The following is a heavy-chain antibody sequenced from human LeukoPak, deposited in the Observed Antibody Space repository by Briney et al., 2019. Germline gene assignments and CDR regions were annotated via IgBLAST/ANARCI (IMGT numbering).Heavy chain of an antibody. V-gene: IGHV4-4*07. D-gene: IGHD4-17*01. CDR2: IYTSGST. CDR1: GGSISSYY. J-gene: IGHJ4*02. CDR3: ARGTTVTTSDY. Sequence: PSETLSLTCTVSGGSISSYYWSWIRQPAGKGLKWIGRIYTSGSTNYNPSLKSRVTISVDKSKNQFSLKLSSVTAADTAVYYCARGTTVTTSDYWGQGTLVTVSS.